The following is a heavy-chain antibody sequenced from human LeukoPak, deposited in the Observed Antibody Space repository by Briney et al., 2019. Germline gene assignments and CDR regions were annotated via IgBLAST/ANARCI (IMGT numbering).Heavy chain of an antibody. D-gene: IGHD3-3*01. CDR3: ARRGADFSPFDP. Sequence: SVKVSCKASGGTFSSYTISWVRQAPGQGLEWMGGIIPIFGTANYAQKFQGRVTITADESTSTAYMELSSLRCEDTAVYYCARRGADFSPFDPWGQGTLVTVSS. CDR1: GGTFSSYT. V-gene: IGHV1-69*01. J-gene: IGHJ5*02. CDR2: IIPIFGTA.